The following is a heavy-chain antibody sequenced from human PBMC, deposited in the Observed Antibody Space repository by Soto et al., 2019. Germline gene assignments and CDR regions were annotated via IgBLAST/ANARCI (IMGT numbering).Heavy chain of an antibody. Sequence: GASVEVAFKASWGTLNNFSFSLVLQAPLQGLELMGGVIPIFDTINYAQKFQCRVTITADESTSTVYMELASLGSEDTAFYYCATDRGIQKWLYVFDSCGKRKTVNVS. D-gene: IGHD5-18*01. V-gene: IGHV1-69*13. CDR2: VIPIFDTI. J-gene: IGHJ3*02. CDR1: WGTLNNFS. CDR3: ATDRGIQKWLYVFDS.